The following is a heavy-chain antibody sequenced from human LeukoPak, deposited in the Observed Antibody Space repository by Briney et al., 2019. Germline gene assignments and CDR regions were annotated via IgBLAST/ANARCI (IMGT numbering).Heavy chain of an antibody. Sequence: PGGSLRLSCAASGFTFDDYAMHWVRQAPGKGLEWVSGISWNSGSIGYADSVKGRFTISRDNAKNSLYLQMNSLRAEDTAVYYCARESQQLVTIDYWGQGTLVTVSS. D-gene: IGHD6-13*01. CDR2: ISWNSGSI. CDR1: GFTFDDYA. CDR3: ARESQQLVTIDY. V-gene: IGHV3-9*01. J-gene: IGHJ4*02.